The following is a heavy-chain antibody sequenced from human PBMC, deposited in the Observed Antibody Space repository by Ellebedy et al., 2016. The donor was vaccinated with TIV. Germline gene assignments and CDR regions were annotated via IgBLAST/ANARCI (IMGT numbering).Heavy chain of an antibody. CDR1: GFTFSSYS. CDR3: AKRGYSSGWSSAGY. Sequence: PGGSLRLSCAASGFTFSSYSMNWVRQAPGKGLEWVSSISSSSSYIYYADSVKGRFTISRDNAKNSLYLQMNSLRAEDTAVYYCAKRGYSSGWSSAGYWGQGTLVTVSS. CDR2: ISSSSSYI. J-gene: IGHJ4*02. D-gene: IGHD6-19*01. V-gene: IGHV3-21*04.